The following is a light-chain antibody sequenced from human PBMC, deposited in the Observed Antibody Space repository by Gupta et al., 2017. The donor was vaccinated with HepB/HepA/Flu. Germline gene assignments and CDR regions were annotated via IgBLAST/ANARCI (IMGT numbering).Light chain of an antibody. CDR1: SSNIGSNT. CDR2: SNN. V-gene: IGLV1-44*01. CDR3: AAWDDSLNGFYV. J-gene: IGLJ1*01. Sequence: QSVLTQPPSASGTPGQRVTISCSGSSSNIGSNTVNWYQQLPGTAPKLLIYSNNQRPSGVPDRVSGSKSGTSASLAISGLQSEDEADDYCAAWDDSLNGFYVFGTGTKVTVL.